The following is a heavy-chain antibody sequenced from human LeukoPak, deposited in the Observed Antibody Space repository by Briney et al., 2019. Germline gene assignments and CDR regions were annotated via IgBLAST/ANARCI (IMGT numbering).Heavy chain of an antibody. J-gene: IGHJ4*02. D-gene: IGHD3-22*01. V-gene: IGHV4-4*02. CDR3: ARILTYYYDSGGFDY. Sequence: SETLSLTCTVSGGSISSSNWWSWVRQPPGKGLEWIGEIYHSGSTNYNPSLKSRVTISVDKSKNQFSLKLSSVTAADTAVYYCARILTYYYDSGGFDYWGQGTLVTVSS. CDR1: GGSISSSNW. CDR2: IYHSGST.